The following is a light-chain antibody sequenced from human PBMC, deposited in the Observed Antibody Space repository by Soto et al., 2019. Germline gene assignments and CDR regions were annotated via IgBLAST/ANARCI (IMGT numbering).Light chain of an antibody. J-gene: IGKJ1*01. V-gene: IGKV3-15*01. CDR2: GAF. CDR1: QSVSIY. CDR3: QQYNSYSEA. Sequence: EIVLTQSPAPLSLSPGERATLSCRASQSVSIYLAWYQQRPGQAPRLLIYGAFTRAAGVPARFSGSGSGTEFSLTISSLQTDDFATYYCQQYNSYSEAFGQGTKVDIK.